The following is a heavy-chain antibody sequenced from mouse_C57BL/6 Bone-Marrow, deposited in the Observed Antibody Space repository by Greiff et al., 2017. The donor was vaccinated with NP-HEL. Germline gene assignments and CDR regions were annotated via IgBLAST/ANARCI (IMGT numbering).Heavy chain of an antibody. CDR3: ESSRYDGSRYAMDY. D-gene: IGHD1-1*01. J-gene: IGHJ4*01. CDR1: GYTFTSYW. CDR2: IDPNSGGT. Sequence: VQLQQPGAELVKPGASVKLSCKASGYTFTSYWMHWVKQRPGRGLEWIGRIDPNSGGTKYNEKFKSKATLTVDKPSSTAYMQLRSLTSEDSAVSCYESSRYDGSRYAMDYWGQGTSVTVAS. V-gene: IGHV1-72*01.